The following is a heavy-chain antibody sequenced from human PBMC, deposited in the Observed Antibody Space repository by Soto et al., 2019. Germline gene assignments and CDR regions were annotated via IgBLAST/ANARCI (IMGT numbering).Heavy chain of an antibody. D-gene: IGHD6-13*01. CDR3: AVAEQQLVRGWFDP. Sequence: QVQLVQAGAEVTKPGASVRVSCKASGYTFSNYYVHWLRQAPGQGLEWMGMINPNDGSTTYAQKFQGRVTMARDTSTSTVYMELSSLRSQDTAVYYCAVAEQQLVRGWFDPWGQGTLVTVSS. CDR1: GYTFSNYY. V-gene: IGHV1-46*03. J-gene: IGHJ5*02. CDR2: INPNDGST.